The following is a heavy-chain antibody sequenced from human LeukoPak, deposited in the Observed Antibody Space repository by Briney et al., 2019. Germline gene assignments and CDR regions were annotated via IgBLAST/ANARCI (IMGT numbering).Heavy chain of an antibody. D-gene: IGHD1-26*01. CDR1: GYTFTSYG. V-gene: IGHV1-18*01. Sequence: ASVKVSCKASGYTFTSYGISWVRQAPGQGLEWMGWISAYNGNTNYAQKLQGRVTMTTDTSTSTAYMELRSLRSDDTAVYYCASFLWDVDEFDYWGQGTLVTVSS. CDR2: ISAYNGNT. CDR3: ASFLWDVDEFDY. J-gene: IGHJ4*02.